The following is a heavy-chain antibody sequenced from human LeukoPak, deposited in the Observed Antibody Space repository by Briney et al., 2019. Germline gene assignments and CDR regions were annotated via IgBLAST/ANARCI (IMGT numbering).Heavy chain of an antibody. CDR2: IYYSGST. CDR1: GGSISSSSYY. D-gene: IGHD3-10*01. V-gene: IGHV4-39*01. J-gene: IGHJ4*02. Sequence: PSETLSLTCTVSGGSISSSSYYWGWIRQPPGKGLVWIGSIYYSGSTYYNPSLKSRVTISVDTSKNQFSLKLSSVTAADTAVYYCARYYGSGTLADYWGQGTLVTVSS. CDR3: ARYYGSGTLADY.